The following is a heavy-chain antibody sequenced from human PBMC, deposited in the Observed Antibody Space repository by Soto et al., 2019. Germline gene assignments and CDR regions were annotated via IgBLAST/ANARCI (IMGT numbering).Heavy chain of an antibody. CDR3: GRGRSGQIVVFY. CDR1: GYTFTGHY. V-gene: IGHV1-2*02. D-gene: IGHD5-12*01. Sequence: ASVKVSCKASGYTFTGHYIHWVRQAPEQGPEWMGEIGPESGATRYAQKFQGRVTMTRDMSITTVYMELNNLSPDDTAVYYCGRGRSGQIVVFYWGQGSPVTVSS. J-gene: IGHJ4*02. CDR2: IGPESGAT.